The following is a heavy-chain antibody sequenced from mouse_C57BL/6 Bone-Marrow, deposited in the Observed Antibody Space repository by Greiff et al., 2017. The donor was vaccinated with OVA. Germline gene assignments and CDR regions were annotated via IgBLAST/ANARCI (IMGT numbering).Heavy chain of an antibody. D-gene: IGHD2-4*01. Sequence: VQLQQSGPELVKPGASVKISCKASGYTFTDYYMNWVKQSHGKSLEWIGDINPNNGGTSYNQKFKGKATLTVDKSSSTAYMELRSLTSEDSAVYYCAREDDYVAYAMDYWGQGTSVTVSS. CDR1: GYTFTDYY. J-gene: IGHJ4*01. CDR2: INPNNGGT. V-gene: IGHV1-26*01. CDR3: AREDDYVAYAMDY.